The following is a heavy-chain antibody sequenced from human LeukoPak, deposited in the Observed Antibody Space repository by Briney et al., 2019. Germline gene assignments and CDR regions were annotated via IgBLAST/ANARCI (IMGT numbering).Heavy chain of an antibody. J-gene: IGHJ4*02. CDR3: ARAGSGFDY. CDR1: GGSISSYY. CDR2: INHSGST. Sequence: SETLSLTCTVSGGSISSYYWSWIRQPPGKGLEWIGEINHSGSTNYNPSLKSRVTISVDTSKNQFSLKLSSVTAADTAVYYCARAGSGFDYWGQGTLVTVSS. D-gene: IGHD2-15*01. V-gene: IGHV4-34*01.